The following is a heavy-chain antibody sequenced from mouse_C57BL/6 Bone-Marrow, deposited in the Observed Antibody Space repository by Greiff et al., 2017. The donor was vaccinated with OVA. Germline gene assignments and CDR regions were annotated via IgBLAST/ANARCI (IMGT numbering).Heavy chain of an antibody. CDR1: GYTFTSYG. V-gene: IGHV1-81*01. CDR2: IYPRSGNT. Sequence: QVQLQQSGAELARPGASVKLSCKASGYTFTSYGISWVKQSTGQGLEWIGEIYPRSGNTYYNEKFKGKATLTADKSSSTAYMELRSLTSEDSAVYFCAREGYYLYYFDYWGQGTTLTVSS. CDR3: AREGYYLYYFDY. J-gene: IGHJ2*01. D-gene: IGHD2-3*01.